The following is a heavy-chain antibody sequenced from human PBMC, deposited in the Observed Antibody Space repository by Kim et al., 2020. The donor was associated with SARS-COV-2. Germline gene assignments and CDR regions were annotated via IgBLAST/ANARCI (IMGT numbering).Heavy chain of an antibody. V-gene: IGHV3-74*01. CDR3: ARRQFTSGWYYFDY. J-gene: IGHJ4*02. Sequence: YGDAVKGRFTISRDNAKNTLYLQMNSLRAEDTAVYYCARRQFTSGWYYFDYWGQGTLVTVSS. D-gene: IGHD6-19*01.